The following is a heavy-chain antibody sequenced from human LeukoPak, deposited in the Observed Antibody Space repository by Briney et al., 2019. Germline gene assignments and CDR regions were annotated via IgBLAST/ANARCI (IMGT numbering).Heavy chain of an antibody. CDR2: ISSSSCYI. V-gene: IGHV3-21*01. CDR1: GFTFSSYS. Sequence: GGSLRLSCAASGFTFSSYSMNWVRQAPGKGLEWVSSISSSSCYIYYADSVKGRFTISRDNAKKSLFLQMNSLRAEDTAVYYCARVPMVQGVNVDPCDYWGQGTLVTVSS. J-gene: IGHJ4*02. D-gene: IGHD3-10*01. CDR3: ARVPMVQGVNVDPCDY.